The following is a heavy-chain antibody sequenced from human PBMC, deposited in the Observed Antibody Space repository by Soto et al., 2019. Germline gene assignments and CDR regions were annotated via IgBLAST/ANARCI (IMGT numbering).Heavy chain of an antibody. V-gene: IGHV4-39*01. CDR3: ARRNRAFGMDV. CDR1: GGSISSSSYY. Sequence: SETLSLTCSVSGGSISSSSYYWGWIRQPPGKGLEWIGSIYYSGSTYYNPSLKSRVTISVDTSKNQFSLKLSSVTAADTAVYYCARRNRAFGMDVWGQGTTVTVS. D-gene: IGHD1-1*01. CDR2: IYYSGST. J-gene: IGHJ6*02.